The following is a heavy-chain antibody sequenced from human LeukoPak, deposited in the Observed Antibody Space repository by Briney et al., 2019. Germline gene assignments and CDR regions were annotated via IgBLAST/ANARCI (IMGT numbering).Heavy chain of an antibody. CDR3: AREAIAAAVTLAFDI. Sequence: PGGSLRLSCAPSGFTFRSYWMSWVRQTPGKGLEWVANIKYDGSEKNYLDSVKGRFTISRDNAKNSLYLQMNSLRVEDTAVYYCAREAIAAAVTLAFDIWGQGTMVTVSS. D-gene: IGHD6-13*01. V-gene: IGHV3-7*01. J-gene: IGHJ3*02. CDR1: GFTFRSYW. CDR2: IKYDGSEK.